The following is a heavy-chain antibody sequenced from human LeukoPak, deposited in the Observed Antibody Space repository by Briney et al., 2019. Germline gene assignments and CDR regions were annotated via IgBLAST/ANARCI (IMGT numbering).Heavy chain of an antibody. CDR1: GYTFTSYA. V-gene: IGHV1-3*01. J-gene: IGHJ4*02. D-gene: IGHD6-13*01. Sequence: ASVKVSCKASGYTFTSYAMHWVRQASGQRLEWMGWINAGNGNTKYSQKFQGRVTINRDTSASTAYMELSSLRSEDTAVYYCARGWRGQQLVSGYWGQGTLVTVSS. CDR2: INAGNGNT. CDR3: ARGWRGQQLVSGY.